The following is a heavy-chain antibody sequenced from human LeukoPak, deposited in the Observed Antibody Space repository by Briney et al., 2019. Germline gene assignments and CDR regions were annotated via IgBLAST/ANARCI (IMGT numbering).Heavy chain of an antibody. CDR1: GFTFNNYA. Sequence: GGSLRLSCAASGFTFNNYAMSWVRQAPGKGLDWVSTISASGGSTYYADSVKGRFTISRDNSKNTLFLQMNSLRAEDTAIYYCAKGLAGTRSYFDYWGQGTLVTVSS. CDR2: ISASGGST. V-gene: IGHV3-23*01. D-gene: IGHD1-7*01. CDR3: AKGLAGTRSYFDY. J-gene: IGHJ4*02.